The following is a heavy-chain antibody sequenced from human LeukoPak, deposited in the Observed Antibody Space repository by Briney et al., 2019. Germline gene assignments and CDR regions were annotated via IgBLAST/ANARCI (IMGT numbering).Heavy chain of an antibody. J-gene: IGHJ4*02. V-gene: IGHV3-9*01. Sequence: PGRSLRLSCAASGFTFDDYAMHWVRQTPGKGLEWVSGISWNSGSIAYADSVKGRFTISRDNAKNSLYLQMNSLRAEDTALYYCAKGLFSYGSGSDYWGQGTLVTVSS. CDR2: ISWNSGSI. D-gene: IGHD3-10*01. CDR3: AKGLFSYGSGSDY. CDR1: GFTFDDYA.